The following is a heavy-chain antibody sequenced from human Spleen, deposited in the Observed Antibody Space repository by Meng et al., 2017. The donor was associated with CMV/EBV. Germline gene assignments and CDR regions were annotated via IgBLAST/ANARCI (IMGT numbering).Heavy chain of an antibody. J-gene: IGHJ6*02. CDR1: GFTFSNYP. CDR2: ISSSSRGATT. D-gene: IGHD2-2*01. Sequence: GESLKISCAASGFTFSNYPMTWVRQAPGKGLEWVSSISSSSRGATTYYADSVKGRFTISRDNSKNTLSLQVNRLRVDDTAVYYCARGRVEPVASRSYYGMDVWGQGTTVTVSS. CDR3: ARGRVEPVASRSYYGMDV. V-gene: IGHV3-23*01.